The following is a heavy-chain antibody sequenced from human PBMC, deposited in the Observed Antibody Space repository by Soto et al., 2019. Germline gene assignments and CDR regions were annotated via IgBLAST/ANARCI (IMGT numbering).Heavy chain of an antibody. J-gene: IGHJ5*02. CDR2: IKQDGSEK. V-gene: IGHV3-7*01. D-gene: IGHD6-13*01. CDR3: ARSQQLVLIQYNWFDP. Sequence: HPGGSLRLSCAASGFTFSSYWMSWVRQAPGKGLEWVANIKQDGSEKYYVDSVKGRFTISRDNAKNSLYLQMNSLGAEDTAVYYCARSQQLVLIQYNWFDPWGQGTLVTVSS. CDR1: GFTFSSYW.